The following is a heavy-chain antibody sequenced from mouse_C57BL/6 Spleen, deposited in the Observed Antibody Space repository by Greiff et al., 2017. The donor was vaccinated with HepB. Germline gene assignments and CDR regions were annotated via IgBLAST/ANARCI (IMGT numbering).Heavy chain of an antibody. V-gene: IGHV1-64*01. CDR2: IHPNSGST. J-gene: IGHJ4*01. D-gene: IGHD1-1*01. CDR3: ARDTTQSAVDY. Sequence: VQLQQPGAELVKPGASVKLSCKASGYTFTSYWMHWVKQRPGQGLEWIGMIHPNSGSTNYNEKFKSKATLTVDKSSSTAYMQLSSLTSEDSAVYYCARDTTQSAVDYWGQGTSVTVSS. CDR1: GYTFTSYW.